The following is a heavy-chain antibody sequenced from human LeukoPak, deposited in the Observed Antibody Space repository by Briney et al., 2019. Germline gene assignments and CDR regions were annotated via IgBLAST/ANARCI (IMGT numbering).Heavy chain of an antibody. V-gene: IGHV3-15*01. D-gene: IGHD3-22*01. J-gene: IGHJ4*02. CDR3: TTDRLSYYYDLFDY. CDR2: IKSKTDGGTT. CDR1: GFTFSNAW. Sequence: GGSLRLSCAVSGFTFSNAWMSWVRQAPGKGLEWVGRIKSKTDGGTTDYAAPVKGRFTISRDDSKNTLYLQMNSLKTEDTAVYYCTTDRLSYYYDLFDYWGQGTLVTVSS.